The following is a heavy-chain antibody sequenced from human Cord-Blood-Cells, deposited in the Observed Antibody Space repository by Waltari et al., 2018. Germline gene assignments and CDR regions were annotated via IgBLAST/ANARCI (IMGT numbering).Heavy chain of an antibody. Sequence: QVQLQESGPGLVKPSETLSLTCAVSGSSISSGYYWGWIRQPPGKGLEWIGSIYHSGSTYYNPSLKSRVTISVDTSKNQFSLKLSSVTAADTAVYYCARDEGETMVRGGSSFDYWGQGTLVTVSS. CDR2: IYHSGST. V-gene: IGHV4-38-2*02. D-gene: IGHD3-10*01. J-gene: IGHJ4*02. CDR1: GSSISSGYY. CDR3: ARDEGETMVRGGSSFDY.